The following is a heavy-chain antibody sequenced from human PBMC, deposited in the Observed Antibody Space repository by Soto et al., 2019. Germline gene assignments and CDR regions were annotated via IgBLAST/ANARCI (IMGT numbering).Heavy chain of an antibody. D-gene: IGHD5-12*01. CDR1: GGTFSNYA. V-gene: IGHV1-69*13. J-gene: IGHJ4*02. CDR3: ARPVEMATISRSYLFY. Sequence: SVKVSCKASGGTFSNYAINWVRQAPGQGLEWMGGIIPIFGTANYAQKFQGRVTITADESTSTAYLDLSRLRSEDTAVYYCARPVEMATISRSYLFYWSQGTLVTVSS. CDR2: IIPIFGTA.